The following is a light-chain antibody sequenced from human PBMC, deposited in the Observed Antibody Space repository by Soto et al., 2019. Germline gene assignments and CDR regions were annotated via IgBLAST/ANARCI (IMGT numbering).Light chain of an antibody. V-gene: IGKV1-13*02. CDR3: QQFNIYPIT. CDR1: QDIRGA. J-gene: IGKJ5*01. CDR2: DVS. Sequence: AIQVTQSPSSLSASVGDRVTITCRASQDIRGALAWNQQKPGKAPKLLIYDVSTVQSGVPSRFSGRGSGTEFTLTITSLQPEDFATYYCQQFNIYPITFGQGTRLDI.